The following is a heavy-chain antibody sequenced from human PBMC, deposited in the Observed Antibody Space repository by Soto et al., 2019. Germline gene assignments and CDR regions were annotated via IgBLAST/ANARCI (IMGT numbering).Heavy chain of an antibody. Sequence: QVQLVQSGAAVKKPGASVKASCKASGYTFTSYGFSWVRQAPGQGLEWMGWISAYNGNTNYAQKLQGRVTMTTDTSTSTAYMELRSLRSDDTAVYYCASYHLNSYYYGMDVWGQGTTVTVSS. CDR2: ISAYNGNT. J-gene: IGHJ6*02. CDR3: ASYHLNSYYYGMDV. V-gene: IGHV1-18*01. CDR1: GYTFTSYG.